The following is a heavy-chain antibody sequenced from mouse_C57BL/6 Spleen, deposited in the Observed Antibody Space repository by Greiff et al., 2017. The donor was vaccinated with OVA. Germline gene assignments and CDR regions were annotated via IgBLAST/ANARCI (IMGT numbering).Heavy chain of an antibody. V-gene: IGHV5-4*03. CDR2: ISDGGSYT. J-gene: IGHJ2*01. Sequence: EVKVVESGGGLVKPGGSLKLSCAASGFTFSSYAMSWVRQTPEKRLEWVATISDGGSYTYYPDNVKGRFTISRDNAKNNLYLQMSHLKSEDTAMYYCARGGAYYSNYSFDYWGQGTTLTVSS. D-gene: IGHD2-5*01. CDR1: GFTFSSYA. CDR3: ARGGAYYSNYSFDY.